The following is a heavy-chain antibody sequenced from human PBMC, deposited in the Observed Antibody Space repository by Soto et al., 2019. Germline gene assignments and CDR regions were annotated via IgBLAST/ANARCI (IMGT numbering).Heavy chain of an antibody. V-gene: IGHV3-7*05. CDR1: GFTFSSYW. CDR3: ARDPSLYYDFWSGYYWWDY. CDR2: IKQDGSEK. Sequence: GGSLRLSCAASGFTFSSYWMSWVRQAPGKGLEWVANIKQDGSEKYYVDSVKGRFTISRDNAKNSLYLQMNSLRAEDTAVYYCARDPSLYYDFWSGYYWWDYWGQGTLVTVSS. J-gene: IGHJ4*02. D-gene: IGHD3-3*01.